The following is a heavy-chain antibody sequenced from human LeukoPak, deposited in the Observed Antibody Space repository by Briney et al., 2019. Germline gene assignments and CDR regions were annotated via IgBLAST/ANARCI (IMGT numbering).Heavy chain of an antibody. CDR2: IYYSGST. V-gene: IGHV4-31*03. CDR1: GGSISSGGYY. J-gene: IGHJ4*02. Sequence: PSQTLSLTCTVSGGSISSGGYYWSWIRQHPGKGLEWIGYIYYSGSTYYNPSLKSRVTISVDTSKNQFSLKLSSVTAADTAMYYCARFPPPYYYDSSGYFDYWGQGTLVTVSS. D-gene: IGHD3-22*01. CDR3: ARFPPPYYYDSSGYFDY.